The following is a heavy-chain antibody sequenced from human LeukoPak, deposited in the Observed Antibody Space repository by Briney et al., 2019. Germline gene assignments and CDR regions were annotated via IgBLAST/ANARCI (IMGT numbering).Heavy chain of an antibody. CDR1: GGSISSYY. CDR2: IYYSGSP. CDR3: ARQHRYCSGGSCYLIDS. Sequence: SQTLSLTCTVSGGSISSYYWSWIRQPPGKGLEWIGYIYYSGSPNYNPSLKSRVTISVDTSKNQFSLKLSSVTAADTAMYYCARQHRYCSGGSCYLIDSWGQGTLVTVSS. D-gene: IGHD2-15*01. J-gene: IGHJ4*02. V-gene: IGHV4-59*08.